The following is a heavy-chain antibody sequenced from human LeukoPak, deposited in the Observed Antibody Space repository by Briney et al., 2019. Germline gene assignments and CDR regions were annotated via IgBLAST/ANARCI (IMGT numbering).Heavy chain of an antibody. J-gene: IGHJ1*01. CDR2: NSGSGGTT. Sequence: GGSLRLSCAASGFTFNNYAMSWVRQAPGKGLEWVSANSGSGGTTYYADSVKGRFTFSRDNSKNTLYLQMNSLRAEDTAVYYCAKEEGYYYDSGGYYVEYFQHWGQGTLVTVSS. V-gene: IGHV3-23*01. D-gene: IGHD3-22*01. CDR3: AKEEGYYYDSGGYYVEYFQH. CDR1: GFTFNNYA.